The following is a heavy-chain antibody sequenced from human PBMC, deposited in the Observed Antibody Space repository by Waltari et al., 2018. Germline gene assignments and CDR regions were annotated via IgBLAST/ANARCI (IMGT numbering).Heavy chain of an antibody. D-gene: IGHD2-2*02. J-gene: IGHJ6*02. V-gene: IGHV1-69*01. CDR2: IIPIFGTA. Sequence: QVQLVQSGAEVKKPGSSVKVSCKASGGTFSSYAISWVRQAPGQGLEWMGGIIPIFGTANYAQKFQGRVTITADESTSTAYMELSSLRSEDTAVYYCARTLAGCSSTSCYTRYENYYYYGMDVWGQGTTVTVSS. CDR3: ARTLAGCSSTSCYTRYENYYYYGMDV. CDR1: GGTFSSYA.